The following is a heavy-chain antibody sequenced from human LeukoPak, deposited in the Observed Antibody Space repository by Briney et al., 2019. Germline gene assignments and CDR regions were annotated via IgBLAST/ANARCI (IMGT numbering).Heavy chain of an antibody. D-gene: IGHD3-10*01. Sequence: SVKVSCKASGGTFSSYAISWVRQAPGQGLEWMGGIIPIFGTANYAQKFQGRVTITADESTSTAYMELSSLRSEDTAVYYCARGRYYYGSGSYYRDSYYYYYMDVWGKGTTVTVSS. CDR1: GGTFSSYA. CDR2: IIPIFGTA. CDR3: ARGRYYYGSGSYYRDSYYYYYMDV. V-gene: IGHV1-69*13. J-gene: IGHJ6*03.